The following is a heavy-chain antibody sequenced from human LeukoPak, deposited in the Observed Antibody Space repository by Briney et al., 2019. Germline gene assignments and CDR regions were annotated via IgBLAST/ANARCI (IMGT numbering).Heavy chain of an antibody. CDR1: GYTFTGYY. V-gene: IGHV1-2*06. CDR2: INPNSGGT. Sequence: ASVKVSCKASGYTFTGYYMHWVRQAPGQGLEWMGRINPNSGGTNYAQKFQGRVTMTRDTSISTAYMELSRLRSDDTAVYYCAREMTAVTHYAFDIWGQGTMVTVSS. D-gene: IGHD4-17*01. J-gene: IGHJ3*02. CDR3: AREMTAVTHYAFDI.